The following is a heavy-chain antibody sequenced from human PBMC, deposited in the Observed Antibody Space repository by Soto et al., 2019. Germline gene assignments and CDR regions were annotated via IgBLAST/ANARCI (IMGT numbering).Heavy chain of an antibody. CDR1: GVSISRYY. V-gene: IGHV4-59*01. D-gene: IGHD2-15*01. J-gene: IGHJ5*02. Sequence: PSETLSLTCAVSGVSISRYYWSWIRQPPGKGLEWIGYIYYSGSTNYNPSLKSRVTISVDTPKNQFSLKLSSVTAADTAVYYCARGRGSGGSSNNWFDPWGQGTLVTVSS. CDR3: ARGRGSGGSSNNWFDP. CDR2: IYYSGST.